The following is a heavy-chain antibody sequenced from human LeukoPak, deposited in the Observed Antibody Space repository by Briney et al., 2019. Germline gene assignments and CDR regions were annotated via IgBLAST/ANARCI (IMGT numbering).Heavy chain of an antibody. Sequence: SETLSLTCTVSGGSISSGRYYWTWIRQPAGKGLEWLGRIYTSGTTKYNPSLMSRVTITMDTSRNQFSLNLNFVTAADTAVYYCARGTTYDAGTTDCYFNYWGQGTLVTVSS. D-gene: IGHD3-16*01. J-gene: IGHJ4*02. CDR2: IYTSGTT. CDR3: ARGTTYDAGTTDCYFNY. CDR1: GGSISSGRYY. V-gene: IGHV4-61*02.